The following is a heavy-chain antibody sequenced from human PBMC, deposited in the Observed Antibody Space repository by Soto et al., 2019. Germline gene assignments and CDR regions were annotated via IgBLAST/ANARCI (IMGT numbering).Heavy chain of an antibody. CDR1: GGSISSYY. D-gene: IGHD3-3*01. CDR3: ARGRNDFWSGDPAGAFDI. Sequence: SETLSLTCTVSGGSISSYYWSWIRQPPGKGLEWIGYIYYSGSTNYNPSLKSRVTISVETSKNQFSLKLSSVTAADTAVYYCARGRNDFWSGDPAGAFDIWGQGTMVTVSS. V-gene: IGHV4-59*01. CDR2: IYYSGST. J-gene: IGHJ3*02.